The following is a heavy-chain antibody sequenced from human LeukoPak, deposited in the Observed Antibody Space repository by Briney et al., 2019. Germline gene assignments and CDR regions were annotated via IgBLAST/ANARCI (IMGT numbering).Heavy chain of an antibody. CDR2: IHKDGSEK. J-gene: IGHJ4*02. V-gene: IGHV3-7*04. CDR1: GFIFGDYW. Sequence: GGSLRLSCAASGFIFGDYWMTWVRQAPGKGLEWVANIHKDGSEKYYVDSVKGRFSITRDNAKNSLFLQMNSLKAEDSAVYYCARYGYGYGTPFDYWGQGTLVTVSS. D-gene: IGHD5-18*01. CDR3: ARYGYGYGTPFDY.